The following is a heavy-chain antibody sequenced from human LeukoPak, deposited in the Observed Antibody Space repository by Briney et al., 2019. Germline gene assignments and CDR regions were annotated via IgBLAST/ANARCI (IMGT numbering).Heavy chain of an antibody. CDR1: GFTFSSYA. Sequence: GGSLRLSCAASGFTFSSYAMSWVRQAPGKGLEWVSAISGSGGSTYYADSVKGRFTISRDNSKNTLYLQMNSLRAEDTAVYYCARVGAAAGTNYFDYWGQGTLVTVSS. CDR3: ARVGAAAGTNYFDY. D-gene: IGHD6-13*01. V-gene: IGHV3-23*01. CDR2: ISGSGGST. J-gene: IGHJ4*02.